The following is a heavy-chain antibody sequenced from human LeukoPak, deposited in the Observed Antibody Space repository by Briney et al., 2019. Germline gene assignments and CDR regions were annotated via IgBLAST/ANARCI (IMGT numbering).Heavy chain of an antibody. V-gene: IGHV3-21*01. CDR1: GFTFSSYS. Sequence: GGSLPLSCAASGFTFSSYSMNWVRQAPGKGLEWVSSISSSSSYKYYADSVKGRFTISRDNAKNSLYLQMNSLRPEDTAVYYCARGSRNVYFDYWGQGTLVTVSS. D-gene: IGHD2-8*01. J-gene: IGHJ4*02. CDR3: ARGSRNVYFDY. CDR2: ISSSSSYK.